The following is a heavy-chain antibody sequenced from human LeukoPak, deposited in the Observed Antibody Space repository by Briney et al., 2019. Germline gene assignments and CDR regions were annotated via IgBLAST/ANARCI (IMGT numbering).Heavy chain of an antibody. CDR1: GGSITNYY. Sequence: SETLSLTCTVSGGSITNYYWSWIRQSPGKGMEWIGYIYYSGSTKYNPSLESRVIISVDRSKNQFSLKLSSVTAADTAVFYCARVWGGSYFDYWGQGTLVTVSS. CDR3: ARVWGGSYFDY. D-gene: IGHD1-26*01. CDR2: IYYSGST. J-gene: IGHJ4*02. V-gene: IGHV4-59*12.